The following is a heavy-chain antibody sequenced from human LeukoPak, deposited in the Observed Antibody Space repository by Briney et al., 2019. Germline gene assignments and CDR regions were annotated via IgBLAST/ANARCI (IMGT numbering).Heavy chain of an antibody. D-gene: IGHD6-13*01. CDR2: IYYSGST. V-gene: IGHV4-59*01. J-gene: IGHJ4*02. Sequence: SETLSLTCTVSGGSISSYYWSWIRQPPGKGLEWIGYIYYSGSTNYNPSLKSRVTISVDTSKNRFSLKLSSVTAADTAVYYCARVTVAAAAGGFDYWGQGTLVTVSS. CDR3: ARVTVAAAAGGFDY. CDR1: GGSISSYY.